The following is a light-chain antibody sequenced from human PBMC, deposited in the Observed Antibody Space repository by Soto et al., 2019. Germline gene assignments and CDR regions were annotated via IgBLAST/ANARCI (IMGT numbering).Light chain of an antibody. CDR2: GAS. J-gene: IGKJ1*01. CDR3: QQYGSSPPA. Sequence: EIVLTQPPGTLSLSPGETDTLSCRASQSVSSSYLAWYQQKPGQAPRLLIYGASSRATGIPDRFSGSVPGTEFSLTIGRLETVDFAVYYGQQYGSSPPAFGQGTKGDIK. V-gene: IGKV3-20*01. CDR1: QSVSSSY.